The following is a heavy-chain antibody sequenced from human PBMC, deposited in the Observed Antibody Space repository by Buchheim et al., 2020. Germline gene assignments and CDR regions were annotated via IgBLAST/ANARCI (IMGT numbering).Heavy chain of an antibody. CDR3: ARAVRSGYYIDY. D-gene: IGHD3-22*01. CDR1: GFTFSDHY. J-gene: IGHJ4*02. Sequence: EVQLVESGEGLVQPGGSLRLSCAASGFTFSDHYMDWVRQAPGKGLEWVGRTRDKANSYTTEYAASVKGRFTVSRDDSKNSLYLQMNSLKTEDTAVYYCARAVRSGYYIDYWGQGT. CDR2: TRDKANSYTT. V-gene: IGHV3-72*01.